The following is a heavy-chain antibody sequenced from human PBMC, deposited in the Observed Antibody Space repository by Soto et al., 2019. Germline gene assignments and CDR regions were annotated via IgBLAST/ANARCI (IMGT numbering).Heavy chain of an antibody. V-gene: IGHV3-21*01. Sequence: GSLRLSSSASGFTFSCYSMNWVRQAPGKGLEWVSSISSSSSYIYYADSVKGRFTISRDNAKNSLYLQMNSLRAEDTAVYYCARDRQFDPWGQGTLVNVSS. CDR1: GFTFSCYS. CDR2: ISSSSSYI. CDR3: ARDRQFDP. D-gene: IGHD6-6*01. J-gene: IGHJ5*02.